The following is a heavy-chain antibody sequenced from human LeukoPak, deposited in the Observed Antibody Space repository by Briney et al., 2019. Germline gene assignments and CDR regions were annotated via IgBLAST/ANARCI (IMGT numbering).Heavy chain of an antibody. CDR2: ISYDGSNK. D-gene: IGHD3-3*01. V-gene: IGHV3-30*18. Sequence: GGSLRLSCAASGFTFSSYGMHWVRQAPGKGREWVAVISYDGSNKYYADSVKGRFTISRDNSKNTLYLQMHSLRAEDTAVYYCAKDRDFWSGYGMDVWGQGTTVTVSS. CDR1: GFTFSSYG. CDR3: AKDRDFWSGYGMDV. J-gene: IGHJ6*02.